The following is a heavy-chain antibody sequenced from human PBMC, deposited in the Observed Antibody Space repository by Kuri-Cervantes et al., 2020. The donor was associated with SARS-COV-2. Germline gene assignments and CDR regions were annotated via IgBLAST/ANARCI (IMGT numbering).Heavy chain of an antibody. D-gene: IGHD3-10*01. Sequence: GESLKISWAASGFTFSDYSMNWVRQAPGKGLERVSYIGSSSSIIYYADSMKGRFTISRDNAKNSLSLQMNSLRAEDTAVYYCARERYYSGHYGMDVWGQGTTVTVSS. CDR3: ARERYYSGHYGMDV. V-gene: IGHV3-48*01. CDR1: GFTFSDYS. J-gene: IGHJ6*02. CDR2: IGSSSSII.